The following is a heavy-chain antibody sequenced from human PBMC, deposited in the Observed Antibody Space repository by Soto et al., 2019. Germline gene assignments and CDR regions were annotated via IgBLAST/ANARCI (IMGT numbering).Heavy chain of an antibody. CDR3: AKNYYFDD. CDR2: INVDDST. Sequence: EVQLLESGGDLVQPGGSLRLTCAASGFIFTSYAMSWVRQVPGKGLEWVSSINVDDSTYYTESVRGRFTVSIDNSQNTLYLQMNSLRAEDTALYYCAKNYYFDDWGRGTLVTVSS. J-gene: IGHJ4*02. CDR1: GFIFTSYA. V-gene: IGHV3-23*01.